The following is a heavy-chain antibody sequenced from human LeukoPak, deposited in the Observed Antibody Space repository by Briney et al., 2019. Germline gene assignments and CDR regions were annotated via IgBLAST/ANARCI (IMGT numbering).Heavy chain of an antibody. V-gene: IGHV4-59*01. CDR3: SREGDSSSFDY. CDR1: GGSISSYY. J-gene: IGHJ4*02. CDR2: IYYSGST. Sequence: SETLSLTCTVSGGSISSYYWSWIRQPPGKGLEWIGYIYYSGSTNYNPSLKSRVTIAVDTPKNQFSLKLGSLTAADTAVYYCSREGDSSSFDYWGQGTLVTVSS. D-gene: IGHD6-6*01.